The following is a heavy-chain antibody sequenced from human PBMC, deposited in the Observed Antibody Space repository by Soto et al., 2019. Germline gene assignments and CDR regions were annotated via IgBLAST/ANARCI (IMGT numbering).Heavy chain of an antibody. CDR3: ARDDSGFSGSHYIDYFNY. D-gene: IGHD1-26*01. CDR1: GYTFTSYA. Sequence: ASVKVSCKASGYTFTSYAIHWVPQAPGQRLEWMGWINAGNGNTKYSQKFQGRVTITRDTSASTAYMQLSSLTSEDTAVYYCARDDSGFSGSHYIDYFNYWGQGALVTVSS. V-gene: IGHV1-3*01. J-gene: IGHJ4*02. CDR2: INAGNGNT.